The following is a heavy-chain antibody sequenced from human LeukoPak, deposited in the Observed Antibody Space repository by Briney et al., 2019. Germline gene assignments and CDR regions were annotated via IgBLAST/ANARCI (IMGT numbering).Heavy chain of an antibody. CDR2: IAYSGST. J-gene: IGHJ4*02. V-gene: IGHV4-59*08. Sequence: YPSETLSLTCSVSGGSTSGYYWSWVRQPPGKGLEWVGYIAYSGSTYYNPSLKSRVTISVDTPKNQFSLRLSSVTAADTAVYYCLRHTAATTLDYWGQGTLVTVSS. CDR1: GGSTSGYY. CDR3: LRHTAATTLDY. D-gene: IGHD2-15*01.